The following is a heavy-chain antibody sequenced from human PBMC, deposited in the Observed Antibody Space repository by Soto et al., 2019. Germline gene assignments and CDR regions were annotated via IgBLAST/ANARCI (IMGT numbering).Heavy chain of an antibody. Sequence: SGTLSRTCAVYGGSLSGYYWNWIRQPPGRGLEWIGEINHSGSTNYNPSLKSRVTISVDKTRNQISRKRTGVTAGDKAGYYCARDKITGLFDYWGQGTLVPVPS. CDR2: INHSGST. CDR1: GGSLSGYY. CDR3: ARDKITGLFDY. D-gene: IGHD2-8*02. J-gene: IGHJ4*02. V-gene: IGHV4-34*01.